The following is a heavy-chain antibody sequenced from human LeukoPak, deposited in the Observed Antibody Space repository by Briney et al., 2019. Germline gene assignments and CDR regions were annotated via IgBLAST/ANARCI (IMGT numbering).Heavy chain of an antibody. J-gene: IGHJ4*02. CDR3: AREQLGYCSGGSCYAIDY. V-gene: IGHV3-30*03. D-gene: IGHD2-15*01. CDR1: GFTFSSYG. CDR2: ISYDGSNK. Sequence: QAGGSLRLSCAASGFTFSSYGMPWVRQAPGKGLEWVAVISYDGSNKYYADSVKGRFTISRDNSKNTLYLQMNSLRAEDTAVYYCAREQLGYCSGGSCYAIDYWGQGTLVTVSS.